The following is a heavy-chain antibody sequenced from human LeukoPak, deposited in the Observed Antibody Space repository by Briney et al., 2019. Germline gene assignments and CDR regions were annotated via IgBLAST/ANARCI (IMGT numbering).Heavy chain of an antibody. CDR3: ARAVVPAAMHYYYGMDV. V-gene: IGHV1-69*13. J-gene: IGHJ6*02. CDR1: GGTFGSYA. CDR2: IIPIFGTA. D-gene: IGHD2-2*01. Sequence: SVKVSCKASGGTFGSYAISWVRQAPGQGLEWMGGIIPIFGTANYAQKFQGRVTITADESTSTAYMELSSLRSEDTAVYYCARAVVPAAMHYYYGMDVWGQGTTVTVSS.